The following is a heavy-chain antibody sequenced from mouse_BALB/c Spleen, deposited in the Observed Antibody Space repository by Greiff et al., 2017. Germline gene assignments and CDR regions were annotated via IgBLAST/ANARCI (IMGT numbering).Heavy chain of an antibody. CDR2: ISSGGSYT. CDR1: GFTFSSYT. V-gene: IGHV5-6-4*01. D-gene: IGHD3-3*01. CDR3: TREGDAGTWFAY. Sequence: VQLKESGGGLVKPGGSLKLSCAASGFTFSSYTMSWVRQTPEKRLEWVATISSGGSYTYYPDSVKGRFTISRDNAKNTLYLQMSSLKSEDTAMYYCTREGDAGTWFAYWGQGTLVTVSA. J-gene: IGHJ3*01.